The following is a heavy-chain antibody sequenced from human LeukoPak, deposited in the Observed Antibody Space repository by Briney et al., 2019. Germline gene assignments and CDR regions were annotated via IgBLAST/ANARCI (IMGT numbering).Heavy chain of an antibody. D-gene: IGHD5-24*01. J-gene: IGHJ3*02. Sequence: ASVKVSCKASGYTFTSYGISWVRQAPGQGLEWMGWISAYNGNTNYAQNLQGRVTMTTDTSTSTAYMELRSLRSDDTAVYYCARGLQETLAWLQAFSAFDIWGQGTMVTVSS. CDR1: GYTFTSYG. CDR3: ARGLQETLAWLQAFSAFDI. V-gene: IGHV1-18*01. CDR2: ISAYNGNT.